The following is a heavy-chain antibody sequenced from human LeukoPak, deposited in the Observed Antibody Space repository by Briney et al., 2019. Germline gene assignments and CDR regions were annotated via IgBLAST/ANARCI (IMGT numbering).Heavy chain of an antibody. J-gene: IGHJ4*02. CDR1: GFTFSSYA. D-gene: IGHD6-13*01. V-gene: IGHV3-30-3*01. Sequence: GRSLRLSCAASGFTFSSYAMHWVRQAPGKGLEWVAVISYDGSNKYYADSVKGRFTISRDNSKNTLYLQMNSLRAEDTGVYYCARPSSSWEYYFDYWGQGTLVTVSS. CDR2: ISYDGSNK. CDR3: ARPSSSWEYYFDY.